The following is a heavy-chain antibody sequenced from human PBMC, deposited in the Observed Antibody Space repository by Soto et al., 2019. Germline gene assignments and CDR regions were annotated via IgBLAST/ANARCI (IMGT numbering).Heavy chain of an antibody. CDR2: MFYSGLT. D-gene: IGHD2-15*01. J-gene: IGHJ6*02. Sequence: SETLSLTCSVSGYPVSSSDYYWAWIRQPPGKGLEWIGSMFYSGLTYYNPSLKSRVTLSVDTSKNQFSVRLNSVTAADTAVYYCAPLSVSLSGPYGIHVWGQGTTVTVSS. CDR3: APLSVSLSGPYGIHV. V-gene: IGHV4-39*01. CDR1: GYPVSSSDYY.